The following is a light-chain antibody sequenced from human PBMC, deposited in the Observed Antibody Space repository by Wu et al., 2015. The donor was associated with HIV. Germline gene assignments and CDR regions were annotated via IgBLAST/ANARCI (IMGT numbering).Light chain of an antibody. CDR3: QKYNTAPWT. CDR2: AAS. CDR1: RHLYL. Sequence: GDRVNITXGPVRHLYLXCLVSTDTRQAPRVLIYAASTLQSGVPSRFSGSGSGTDFTLTISSLQPEDVATYYCQKYNTAPWTFGQGTKVEMK. J-gene: IGKJ1*01. V-gene: IGKV1-27*01.